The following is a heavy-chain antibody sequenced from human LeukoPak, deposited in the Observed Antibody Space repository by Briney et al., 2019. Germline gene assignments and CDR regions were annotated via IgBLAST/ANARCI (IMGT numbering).Heavy chain of an antibody. J-gene: IGHJ2*01. V-gene: IGHV4-39*01. D-gene: IGHD1-14*01. CDR3: ARRTLQGVDGNWYFDL. Sequence: SETLSLTCTVSSGSISSSSYYWGWIRQPPGKGLEWIGSIYYSGSTYYNPSLKSRVTISVDTSKNQFSLKLSSVTAADTAVYYCARRTLQGVDGNWYFDLWGRGTLVTVSS. CDR2: IYYSGST. CDR1: SGSISSSSYY.